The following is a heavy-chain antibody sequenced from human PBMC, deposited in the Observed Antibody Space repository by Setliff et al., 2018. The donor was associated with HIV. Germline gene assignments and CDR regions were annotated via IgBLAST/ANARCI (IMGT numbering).Heavy chain of an antibody. CDR3: ARGDFYDSSGYFTDAFDI. CDR1: GFTFSNYW. CDR2: INRDGTEK. J-gene: IGHJ3*02. D-gene: IGHD3-22*01. Sequence: GGSLRLSCAASGFTFSNYWMTWVRQAPGKGLEWVAQINRDGTEKYYVDSVKGRFTISRDNAKNSLFLQMNSLRAEDTAVYYCARGDFYDSSGYFTDAFDIWGQGTMVTVSS. V-gene: IGHV3-7*03.